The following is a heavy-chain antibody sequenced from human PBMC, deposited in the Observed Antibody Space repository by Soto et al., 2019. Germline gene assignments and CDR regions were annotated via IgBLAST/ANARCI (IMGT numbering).Heavy chain of an antibody. CDR2: IYSAGST. Sequence: GGSLRLSCAASGLTVSSSYMSWVRQAPGKGLQWVSVIYSAGSTYYANSVKGRFTISRDISTNMGYLQMSSLTDEDTAVYYCARARGPEYRSAVFFDMWGQGGLVTVSS. J-gene: IGHJ4*02. V-gene: IGHV3-53*01. CDR1: GLTVSSSY. D-gene: IGHD6-25*01. CDR3: ARARGPEYRSAVFFDM.